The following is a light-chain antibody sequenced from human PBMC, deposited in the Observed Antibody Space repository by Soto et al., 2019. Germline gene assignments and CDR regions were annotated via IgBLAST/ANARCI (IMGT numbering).Light chain of an antibody. CDR3: CSYAGSYTWV. V-gene: IGLV2-11*01. Sequence: QSALTQPRSVSGSPGQSVTISCTGTSSDVSDYNYVSWYQQHPGKAPKLLIYAVNMRPSGVPDRFSGSKSGNTASLTISGLQAEDEADYSCCSYAGSYTWVFGGGTKLTVL. CDR2: AVN. J-gene: IGLJ3*02. CDR1: SSDVSDYNY.